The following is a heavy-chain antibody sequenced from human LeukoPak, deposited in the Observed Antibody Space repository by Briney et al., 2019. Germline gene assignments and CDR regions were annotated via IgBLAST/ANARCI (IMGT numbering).Heavy chain of an antibody. J-gene: IGHJ3*02. CDR3: ARVNVDCSSTSCYSAFDI. V-gene: IGHV4-59*01. D-gene: IGHD2-2*02. Sequence: SETLSPTCTVSGGSISSYYWSWIRQPPGKGLEWIGYIYYSGSTNYNPSLKSRVTISVDTSKNQFSLKLSSVTAADTAVYYCARVNVDCSSTSCYSAFDIWGQGTMVTVSS. CDR2: IYYSGST. CDR1: GGSISSYY.